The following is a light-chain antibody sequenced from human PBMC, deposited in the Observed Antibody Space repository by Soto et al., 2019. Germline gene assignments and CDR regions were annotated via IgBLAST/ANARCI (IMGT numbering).Light chain of an antibody. Sequence: QSVLTQPPSASGSPGQSVTISCTGTKNDIGVYDFVSWYQHHPGKAPRLIIYEVVQRPSGVPDRFSGSKSGNTASLTVSGLQAADEADYYCSSYTSSSTQVFGTGTKLTVL. CDR3: SSYTSSSTQV. CDR2: EVV. V-gene: IGLV2-8*01. J-gene: IGLJ1*01. CDR1: KNDIGVYDF.